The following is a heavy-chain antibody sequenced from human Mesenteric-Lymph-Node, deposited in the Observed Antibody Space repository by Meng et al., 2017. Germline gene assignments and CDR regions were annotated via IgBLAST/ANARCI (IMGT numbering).Heavy chain of an antibody. V-gene: IGHV3-9*01. Sequence: SLKISCAASGFTFDDYAMHWVRQAPGKGLEGVSGISWNSGSIGYADSVKGRFTISRDNAKNSLYLQMNSLRAEDTALYYCAKMGIAAAGIDYWGQGTLVTVSS. CDR1: GFTFDDYA. J-gene: IGHJ4*02. CDR3: AKMGIAAAGIDY. D-gene: IGHD6-13*01. CDR2: ISWNSGSI.